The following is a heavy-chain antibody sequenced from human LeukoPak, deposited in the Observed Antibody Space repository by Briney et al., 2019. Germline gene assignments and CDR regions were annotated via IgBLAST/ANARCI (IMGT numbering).Heavy chain of an antibody. V-gene: IGHV3-30*18. J-gene: IGHJ4*02. CDR3: AKAPIAAAGIYYFDY. CDR2: ISYDGSNK. Sequence: TGGSLRLSCAASGFTFSSYGIHWVRQAPGKGLEWVAVISYDGSNKYYADSVKGRFTISRDNSKNTLYLQTNSLRAEDTAVYYRAKAPIAAAGIYYFDYRGQGTLVTVSS. CDR1: GFTFSSYG. D-gene: IGHD6-13*01.